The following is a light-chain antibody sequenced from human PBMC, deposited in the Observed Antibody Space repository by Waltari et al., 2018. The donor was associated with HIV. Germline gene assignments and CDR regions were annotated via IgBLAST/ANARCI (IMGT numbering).Light chain of an antibody. CDR2: AAS. J-gene: IGKJ4*01. Sequence: DIQMTQSPSSLSASVRDRVTITCRASSAISNSLAWYQQKPGKAPKLLLYAASRLESGVPSRFSGSRSGTDYALTISSLQPEDFAVYYCQQYFSPPPLTFGGGTKVEIK. V-gene: IGKV1-NL1*01. CDR1: SAISNS. CDR3: QQYFSPPPLT.